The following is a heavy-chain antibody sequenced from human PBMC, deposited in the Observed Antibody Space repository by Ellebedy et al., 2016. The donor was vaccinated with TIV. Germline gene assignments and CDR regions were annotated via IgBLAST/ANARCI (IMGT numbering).Heavy chain of an antibody. CDR2: ITGDGGST. D-gene: IGHD3-22*01. J-gene: IGHJ4*02. V-gene: IGHV3-43*02. Sequence: GESLKISCAASGFTFDDYAMHWVRQAPGQGLEWVSLITGDGGSTYYADSVKGRFTISRDNRKNSLYLQMNSLRTEDTAFYYCTRDSSAYKEGADFDYWGQGTLVTVSS. CDR1: GFTFDDYA. CDR3: TRDSSAYKEGADFDY.